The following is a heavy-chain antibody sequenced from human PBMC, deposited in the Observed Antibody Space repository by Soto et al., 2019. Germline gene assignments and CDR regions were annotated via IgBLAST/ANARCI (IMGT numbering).Heavy chain of an antibody. J-gene: IGHJ4*02. CDR3: ATRTLSRWLSPFDY. CDR2: IYYIGIT. D-gene: IGHD3-22*01. CDR1: GGSISSGGYY. Sequence: PSETLSLTCTASGGSISSGGYYWSWILQHPGKGLEWILYIYYIGITYYNPSLKSRVTISVDTSKNQFSLKLSSVTAADTAVYYCATRTLSRWLSPFDYWGQGTLVTVSS. V-gene: IGHV4-31*03.